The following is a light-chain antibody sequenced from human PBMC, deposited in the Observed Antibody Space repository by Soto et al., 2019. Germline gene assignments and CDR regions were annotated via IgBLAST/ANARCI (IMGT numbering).Light chain of an antibody. CDR1: QSVSSN. Sequence: EIVMTQSPATLSVSPGERATLSCRASQSVSSNLAWYQQKPGQAPRLLIYGASTRATGIPARFSGSGSGTEFTLTISSLQSEDFAVYYCQQYNNAPPDTFAQGTKVDIK. CDR2: GAS. CDR3: QQYNNAPPDT. J-gene: IGKJ2*01. V-gene: IGKV3-15*01.